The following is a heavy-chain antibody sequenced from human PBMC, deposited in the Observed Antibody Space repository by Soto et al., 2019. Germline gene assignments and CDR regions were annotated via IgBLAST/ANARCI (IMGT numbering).Heavy chain of an antibody. V-gene: IGHV1-69*13. J-gene: IGHJ5*02. CDR3: ARGVGSSSHPNWFDP. D-gene: IGHD2-15*01. CDR1: GGTFSSYA. Sequence: SVKVSCKASGGTFSSYAISWVRQARGQGLEWMGGIIPIFGTANHAQKLPGRVTITADESTSTAYIERSSLRSEDTAVYYCARGVGSSSHPNWFDPSGQGTLVTVSS. CDR2: IIPIFGTA.